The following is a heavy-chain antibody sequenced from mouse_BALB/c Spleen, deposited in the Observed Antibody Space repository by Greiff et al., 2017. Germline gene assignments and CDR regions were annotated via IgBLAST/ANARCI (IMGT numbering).Heavy chain of an antibody. CDR1: GFNIKDTY. D-gene: IGHD2-1*01. CDR2: IDPANGNT. J-gene: IGHJ3*01. V-gene: IGHV14-3*02. CDR3: ARSSYGNYGAWFAY. Sequence: VQLQQSGAELVKPGASVKLSCTASGFNIKDTYMHWVKQRPEQGLEWIGRIDPANGNTKYDPKFQGKATITADTSSNTAYLQLSSLTSEDTAVYYCARSSYGNYGAWFAYWGQGTLVTVSA.